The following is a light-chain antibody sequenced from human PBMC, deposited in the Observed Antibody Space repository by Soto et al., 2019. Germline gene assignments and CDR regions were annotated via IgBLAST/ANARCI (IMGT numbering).Light chain of an antibody. CDR2: GAS. J-gene: IGKJ2*01. Sequence: DILMTQSPVTLSVSPGEGATLSCRASQSVGSNLAWYQQKPGQAPRLLIYGASTRASGIPARFSGSGSGTEFTLTISSLQSEDFAIYYCQQYDNWPPYTFGQGTKLEIK. CDR1: QSVGSN. V-gene: IGKV3-15*01. CDR3: QQYDNWPPYT.